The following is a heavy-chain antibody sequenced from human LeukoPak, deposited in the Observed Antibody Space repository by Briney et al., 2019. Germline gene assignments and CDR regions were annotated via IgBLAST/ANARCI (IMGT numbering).Heavy chain of an antibody. V-gene: IGHV1-46*01. J-gene: IGHJ3*02. CDR1: GYTFTNYY. CDR3: ARATWYGGNPSGAFDI. CDR2: INPSGGST. Sequence: ASVKVSCKASGYTFTNYYTYWVRQAPGQGLEWMGIINPSGGSTDYAQKFQGRVTMTRDTSTNTVYMELSSLRSEDTAVYYCARATWYGGNPSGAFDIWGQGTMVTVSS. D-gene: IGHD4/OR15-4a*01.